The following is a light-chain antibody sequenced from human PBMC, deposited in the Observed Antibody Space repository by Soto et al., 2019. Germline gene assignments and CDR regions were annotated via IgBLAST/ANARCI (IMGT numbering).Light chain of an antibody. CDR2: SNN. CDR1: SSNIGSNT. CDR3: AAWDDSLNGHVV. J-gene: IGLJ2*01. Sequence: QSVLPQPPSASGTPGQRVPISCSGSSSNIGSNTVNWYQQLPGTAPKLLIYSNNQRPSGVPDRFSGSKSGTSASLAISGLQSEDEADYYCAAWDDSLNGHVVFGGGTKLTVL. V-gene: IGLV1-44*01.